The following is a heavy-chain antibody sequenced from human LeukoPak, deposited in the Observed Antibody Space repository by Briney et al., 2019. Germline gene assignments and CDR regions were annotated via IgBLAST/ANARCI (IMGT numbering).Heavy chain of an antibody. J-gene: IGHJ2*01. CDR1: GFTFSSHW. CDR2: IRQDGSEK. V-gene: IGHV3-7*01. CDR3: ARCGGWYFDL. D-gene: IGHD3-10*01. Sequence: PGGSLRLSCAASGFTFSSHWMSWVRQAPGKGLEWVANIRQDGSEKYYVDSVKGRFTISRDNAKNSLYLQMNSLRAEDTAVYYCARCGGWYFDLWGRGTLVTVSS.